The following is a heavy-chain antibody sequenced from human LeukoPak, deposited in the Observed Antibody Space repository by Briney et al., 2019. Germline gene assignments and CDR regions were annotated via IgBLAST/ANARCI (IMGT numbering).Heavy chain of an antibody. V-gene: IGHV4-30-4*08. D-gene: IGHD5-18*01. Sequence: PSQTLSLTCTVSGGSISSGDQYWSWIRQSPEKGLEWIGYIYYSGSTYYNPSLTSRVTISMDRSRNQFSLKLGSVTAADTAVYYCARSRGYSYGCPIGLCIYYFDYWGQGTLVTVSS. CDR3: ARSRGYSYGCPIGLCIYYFDY. J-gene: IGHJ4*02. CDR1: GGSISSGDQY. CDR2: IYYSGST.